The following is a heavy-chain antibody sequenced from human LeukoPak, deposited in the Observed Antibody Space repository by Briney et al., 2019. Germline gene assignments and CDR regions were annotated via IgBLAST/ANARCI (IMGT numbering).Heavy chain of an antibody. J-gene: IGHJ4*02. V-gene: IGHV3-23*01. D-gene: IGHD3-10*01. Sequence: GGSLRLSCIASGFTFDMYAMTWVRQAPGKGLEWVSAISGSGGSTYYPDSVKGRFTISRDNSKNTLFLQMNSLRVEDTAVYYCAKDGRDHYVSGSYYRGVPALDYWGQGTLVTVSS. CDR2: ISGSGGST. CDR3: AKDGRDHYVSGSYYRGVPALDY. CDR1: GFTFDMYA.